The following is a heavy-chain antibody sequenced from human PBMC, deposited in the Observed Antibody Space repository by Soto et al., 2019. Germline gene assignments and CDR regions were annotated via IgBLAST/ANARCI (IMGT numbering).Heavy chain of an antibody. CDR2: ISGSGHIA. CDR1: GFTISTYA. V-gene: IGHV3-23*01. CDR3: AKSLRTTVTTGFWFDP. Sequence: EVQLLESGGGLVQPGGSLRLSCAASGFTISTYAMSWVRQAPGEGLEWVSGISGSGHIAYYEDSVKGRFTIYRDISKNTLSLHMSSLSAEDTAVYHCAKSLRTTVTTGFWFDPWGQGTLVTVSS. D-gene: IGHD4-17*01. J-gene: IGHJ5*02.